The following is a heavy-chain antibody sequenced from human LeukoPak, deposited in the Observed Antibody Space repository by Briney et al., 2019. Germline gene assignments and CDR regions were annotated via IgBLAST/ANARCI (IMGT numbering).Heavy chain of an antibody. J-gene: IGHJ4*02. D-gene: IGHD6-13*01. CDR3: AGGGSWYAFDY. Sequence: GRSLRLSCAASGFTFSSYAMHWVRQAPGKGLEWVAFISYDGSNKYYADSVKGRFTISRDNSKNTLYLQMNSLRAEDTAVYYCAGGGSWYAFDYWGQGTLVTVSS. V-gene: IGHV3-30*04. CDR1: GFTFSSYA. CDR2: ISYDGSNK.